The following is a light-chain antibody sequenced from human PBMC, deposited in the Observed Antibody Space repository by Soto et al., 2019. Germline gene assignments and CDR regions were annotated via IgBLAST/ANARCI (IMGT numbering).Light chain of an antibody. Sequence: VLTQPASVSGSPGQSITISCTGTSSDVGGYNYVSWYQQHPGKAPKLMIYDVSNRPSGVSNRFSGSKSGNTASLTISGLQAEDESDYYCSSYTGSSTYVFGTGTKVTVL. J-gene: IGLJ1*01. V-gene: IGLV2-14*01. CDR3: SSYTGSSTYV. CDR1: SSDVGGYNY. CDR2: DVS.